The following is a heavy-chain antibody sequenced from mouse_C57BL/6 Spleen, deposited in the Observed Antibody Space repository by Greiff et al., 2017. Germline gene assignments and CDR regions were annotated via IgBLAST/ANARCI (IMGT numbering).Heavy chain of an antibody. V-gene: IGHV1-22*01. J-gene: IGHJ4*01. CDR1: GYTFTDYN. CDR3: ARWGDYDDAMDY. CDR2: INPNNGGT. D-gene: IGHD2-4*01. Sequence: EVKLQESGPELVKPGASVKMSCKASGYTFTDYNMHWVKQSHGKSLAWIGYINPNNGGTSYNQKFKGKATLTVNKSSSTAYMELRSLTSEDSAVXYCARWGDYDDAMDYWGQGTSVTVSS.